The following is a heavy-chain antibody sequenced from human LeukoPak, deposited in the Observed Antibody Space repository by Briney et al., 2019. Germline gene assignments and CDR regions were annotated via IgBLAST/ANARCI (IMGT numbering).Heavy chain of an antibody. CDR3: ASYSHWGGDAFDI. CDR2: MNPNSGNT. D-gene: IGHD7-27*01. V-gene: IGHV1-8*01. CDR1: GYTFTSYD. Sequence: ASVKVSCKASGYTFTSYDINWVRQATGQGLERMGWMNPNSGNTGYAQKFQGRVTMTRNTSISTAYMELSSLRSEDTAVYYCASYSHWGGDAFDIWGQGTMVTVSS. J-gene: IGHJ3*02.